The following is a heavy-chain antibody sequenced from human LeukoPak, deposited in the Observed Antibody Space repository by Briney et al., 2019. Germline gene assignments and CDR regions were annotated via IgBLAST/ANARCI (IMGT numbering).Heavy chain of an antibody. Sequence: SETLSLTCTVSGGSISSYYWSWIRQPPGKGLEWIGYIYYSGSTYYNPSLKSRVTISVDTSKNQFSLKLSSVTAADTAVYYCARFYDSSGYYSWGQGTLVTVSS. D-gene: IGHD3-22*01. CDR1: GGSISSYY. CDR2: IYYSGST. J-gene: IGHJ4*02. V-gene: IGHV4-59*06. CDR3: ARFYDSSGYYS.